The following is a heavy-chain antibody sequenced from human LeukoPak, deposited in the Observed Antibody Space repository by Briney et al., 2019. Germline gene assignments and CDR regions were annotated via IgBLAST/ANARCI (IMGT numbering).Heavy chain of an antibody. D-gene: IGHD3-10*01. CDR3: ARDLTPIWFGEFFHGMDV. Sequence: GGSLRLSCAASGFTFSSYAMHWVRQAPGKGLEWVAVISYDGSNKYYADSVRGRFTISRDNSKNTLYLQMNGLRAEDTAVYYCARDLTPIWFGEFFHGMDVWGKGTTVTVSS. CDR2: ISYDGSNK. V-gene: IGHV3-30*04. J-gene: IGHJ6*04. CDR1: GFTFSSYA.